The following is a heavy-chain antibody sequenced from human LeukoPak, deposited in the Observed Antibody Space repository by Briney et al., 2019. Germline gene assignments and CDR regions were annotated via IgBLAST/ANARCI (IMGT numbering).Heavy chain of an antibody. D-gene: IGHD3-16*01. CDR2: MYRHGGT. V-gene: IGHV3-66*01. J-gene: IGHJ4*02. CDR3: TRNVIYDSAIYSYGDS. CDR1: GFSVSTNY. Sequence: GGSLRLSCAASGFSVSTNYVSWVRQAPGRGLEWVSVMYRHGGTAYADSVQGRFSISRDNSKNRVDLQMNSLRAEDTAVYYCTRNVIYDSAIYSYGDSWGQGTLVTVSS.